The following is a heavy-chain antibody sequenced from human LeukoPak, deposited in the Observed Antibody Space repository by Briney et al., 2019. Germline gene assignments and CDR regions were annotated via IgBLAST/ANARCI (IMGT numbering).Heavy chain of an antibody. CDR1: GYTSTNHS. CDR3: ARRSMVQHLDV. CDR2: IDTNTGNP. Sequence: ASVKASSKASGYTSTNHSINWVRQAPRQGLEYRGWIDTNTGNPTYAQAFTGRIVFSLDTSVSTAYLDIRSLKAEDTAVYFCARRSMVQHLDVWGKGTTVIVSS. V-gene: IGHV7-4-1*02. D-gene: IGHD3-10*01. J-gene: IGHJ6*04.